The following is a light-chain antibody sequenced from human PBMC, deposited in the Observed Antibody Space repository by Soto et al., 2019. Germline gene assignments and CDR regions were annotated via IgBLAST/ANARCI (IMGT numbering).Light chain of an antibody. CDR1: QSLLYSDGKSN. CDR2: EAS. CDR3: IQSIQLPFT. Sequence: DIVMTQTPLSLSGIPGQPASISCKSSQSLLYSDGKSNLYWYLQKAGQPPQLLIYEASNRLSGVTDRFSCSGSGTDFTLKISRVEAEYVVFYYCIQSIQLPFTFGPGTKVDIK. V-gene: IGKV2D-29*01. J-gene: IGKJ3*01.